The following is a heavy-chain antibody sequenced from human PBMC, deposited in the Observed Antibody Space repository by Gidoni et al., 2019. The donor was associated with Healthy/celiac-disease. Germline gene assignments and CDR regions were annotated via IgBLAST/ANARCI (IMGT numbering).Heavy chain of an antibody. J-gene: IGHJ4*02. Sequence: EVQLVESGGGLVQPGGSLRLSCAASGFTSSTYWRSWVRQAPGKGLEWVANINQDGSKKDYVDSVKGRFTISRDNANNSLYLRMNSLRAEDTAVYYCARAVGADGSYWGQGTLVTVSS. D-gene: IGHD3-10*01. CDR3: ARAVGADGSY. CDR1: GFTSSTYW. CDR2: INQDGSKK. V-gene: IGHV3-7*01.